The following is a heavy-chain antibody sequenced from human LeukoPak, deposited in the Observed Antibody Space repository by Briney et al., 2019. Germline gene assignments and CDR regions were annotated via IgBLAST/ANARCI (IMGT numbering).Heavy chain of an antibody. CDR2: ISSNGGST. J-gene: IGHJ4*02. D-gene: IGHD1-7*01. CDR3: VKSRSLAGTTDYFDY. V-gene: IGHV3-64D*09. CDR1: GFTFSSYA. Sequence: GGSLRLSCSASGFTFSSYAMHWVRQAPGKGLEYVSAISSNGGSTYYADSVKGRFTISRDNSKNTLYLQMSSLRAEDTAVYYCVKSRSLAGTTDYFDYWGQGTLATVSS.